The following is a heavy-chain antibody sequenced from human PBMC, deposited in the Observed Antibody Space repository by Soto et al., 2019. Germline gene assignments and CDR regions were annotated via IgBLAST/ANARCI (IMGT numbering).Heavy chain of an antibody. CDR2: IXISGGNT. V-gene: IGHV3-23*01. J-gene: IGHJ4*02. Sequence: EVQLLESGGGLVQPGGSLRLSCAASGLPFSSHAMSWVRQAPGKGLEWVSSIXISGGNTYYAXSVRGRXTIXRDXXXXXXXXXXXXXXXXXXAXXYCANEIRPNDYWGQGTLVTVSS. D-gene: IGHD1-1*01. CDR1: GLPFSSHA. CDR3: ANEIRPNDY.